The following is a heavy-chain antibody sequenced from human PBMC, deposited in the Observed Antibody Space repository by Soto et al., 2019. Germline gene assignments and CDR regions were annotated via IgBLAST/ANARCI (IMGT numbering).Heavy chain of an antibody. Sequence: GGSLRLSCAASGVTLISYGMHWVRQAPGKGLEWVAVIWYDGSNKYYADSVKGRFTISRDNSKNTLYLQMNSLRAEDTAVYYCASDVGGGYFFGGQGTLVPVSS. CDR1: GVTLISYG. J-gene: IGHJ4*02. V-gene: IGHV3-33*01. D-gene: IGHD5-12*01. CDR3: ASDVGGGYFF. CDR2: IWYDGSNK.